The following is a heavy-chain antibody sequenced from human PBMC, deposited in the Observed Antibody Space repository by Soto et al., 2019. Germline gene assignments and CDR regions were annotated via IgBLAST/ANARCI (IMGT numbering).Heavy chain of an antibody. CDR3: MRGKTCHRNFDF. V-gene: IGHV3-74*01. J-gene: IGHJ4*02. D-gene: IGHD3-10*01. CDR1: GFSLNNYW. Sequence: GGSLRLSCAVSGFSLNNYWMHWVRQRPGKGLVWVARIYRDGTTSYADSVKGRFTISRDNAKNTVSLQMNSLKEEDTAVYYCMRGKTCHRNFDFWGQGTLVTVSS. CDR2: IYRDGTT.